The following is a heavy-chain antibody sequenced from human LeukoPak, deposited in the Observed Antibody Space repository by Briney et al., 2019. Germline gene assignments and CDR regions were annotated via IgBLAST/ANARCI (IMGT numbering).Heavy chain of an antibody. CDR3: ARAGRLALWGDDAFDI. CDR1: GYTFTSYD. CDR2: MNPNSGNT. J-gene: IGHJ3*02. Sequence: ASVKVSCKASGYTFTSYDINWVRQATGQGLEWMGWMNPNSGNTGYAQKFQGRVTMTRNTSISTAYMGLSSLRSEDTAVYYCARAGRLALWGDDAFDIWGQGTMVTVSS. V-gene: IGHV1-8*01. D-gene: IGHD1-26*01.